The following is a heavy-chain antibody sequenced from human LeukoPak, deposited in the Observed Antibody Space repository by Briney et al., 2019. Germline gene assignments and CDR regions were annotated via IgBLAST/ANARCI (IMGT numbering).Heavy chain of an antibody. D-gene: IGHD2-15*01. CDR1: GYSFTSYW. CDR3: ARLVVVAAGSPYYYYMDV. CDR2: IYPGDSDT. J-gene: IGHJ6*03. V-gene: IGHV5-51*01. Sequence: GESLKISCKGSGYSFTSYWIGWVRQMPGKGLEWMGIIYPGDSDTRYSPSFQGQVTISADKSISTAYMELSRLRSDDTAVYYCARLVVVAAGSPYYYYMDVWGKGTTVTVSS.